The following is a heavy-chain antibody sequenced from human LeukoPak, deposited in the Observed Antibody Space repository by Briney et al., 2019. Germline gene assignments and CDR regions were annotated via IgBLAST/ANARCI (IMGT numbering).Heavy chain of an antibody. V-gene: IGHV4-31*03. D-gene: IGHD3-3*01. J-gene: IGHJ4*02. Sequence: SETLSLTCTVSGGSISSGGYYWSWIRQHPGKGLEWIGYIYYSGSTYYNPSLKSRVTISVDKSKNQFSLKLSSVTAADTAVYYCAREGGFYRPLDYSGQGTLVTVSS. CDR1: GGSISSGGYY. CDR3: AREGGFYRPLDY. CDR2: IYYSGST.